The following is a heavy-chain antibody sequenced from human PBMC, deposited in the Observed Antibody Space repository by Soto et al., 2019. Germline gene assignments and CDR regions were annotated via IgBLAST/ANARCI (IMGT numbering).Heavy chain of an antibody. CDR2: INAGNGNT. CDR1: GYTFTSYA. CDR3: ARVLGRFGSSWFYFDY. Sequence: GASVKVSCKASGYTFTSYAMHWVRQAPGQRLEWMGWINAGNGNTKYSQKFQGRVTITRDTSASTAYMELSSLRSEDTAVYYCARVLGRFGSSWFYFDYWGQGTLVTVSS. J-gene: IGHJ4*02. D-gene: IGHD6-13*01. V-gene: IGHV1-3*01.